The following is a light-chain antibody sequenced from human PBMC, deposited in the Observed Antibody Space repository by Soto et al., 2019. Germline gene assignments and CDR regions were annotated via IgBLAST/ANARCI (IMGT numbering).Light chain of an antibody. CDR1: SSNIGSNS. Sequence: QSVLTQPPSASGTSGQRVTISCSGGSSNIGSNSVNWYQQLPGTAPKLLIYRDDQRPSGVADRFSGSKSGTSAFPAISGLQSEDEADYYCAAWDASLNGLIFGGGTKLTVL. J-gene: IGLJ2*01. CDR2: RDD. CDR3: AAWDASLNGLI. V-gene: IGLV1-44*01.